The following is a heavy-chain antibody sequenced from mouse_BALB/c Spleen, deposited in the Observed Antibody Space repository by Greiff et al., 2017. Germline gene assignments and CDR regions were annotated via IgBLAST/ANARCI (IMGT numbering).Heavy chain of an antibody. J-gene: IGHJ4*01. D-gene: IGHD2-2*01. CDR2: ISSGGGST. CDR3: ARRDGYDEAMDY. Sequence: EVQGVESGGGLVKPGGSLKLSCAASGFAFSSYDMSWVRQTPEKRLEWVAYISSGGGSTYYPDTVKGRFTISRDNAKNTLYLQMSSLKSEDTAMYYCARRDGYDEAMDYWGQGTSVTVSS. CDR1: GFAFSSYD. V-gene: IGHV5-12-1*01.